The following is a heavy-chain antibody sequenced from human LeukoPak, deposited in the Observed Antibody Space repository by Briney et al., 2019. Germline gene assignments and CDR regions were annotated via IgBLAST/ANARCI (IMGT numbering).Heavy chain of an antibody. Sequence: SETLSLTCTVSGGSISSYYWSWIRQPPGKGLEWIGYIYYSGSINYNPSLKSRVTISVDTSKNQFSLKLSSVTAADTAVYYCARLKSYAVDYWGQGTLVTVSS. D-gene: IGHD4-17*01. CDR3: ARLKSYAVDY. CDR2: IYYSGSI. CDR1: GGSISSYY. J-gene: IGHJ4*02. V-gene: IGHV4-59*08.